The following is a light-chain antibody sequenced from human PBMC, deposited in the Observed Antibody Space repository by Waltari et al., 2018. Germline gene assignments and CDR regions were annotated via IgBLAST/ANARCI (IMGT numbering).Light chain of an antibody. CDR1: HNIDDH. CDR2: DAT. J-gene: IGKJ4*01. V-gene: IGKV1-33*01. Sequence: DIQMTQFPSSLSASVGDRVTITCQASHNIDDHLNWFQQKPGKAPKLLIYDATVLEAGVPSRFSGGGSGTHFTFTITNLQPDDFGTYYCQQYENLPLTFGGGTKVEI. CDR3: QQYENLPLT.